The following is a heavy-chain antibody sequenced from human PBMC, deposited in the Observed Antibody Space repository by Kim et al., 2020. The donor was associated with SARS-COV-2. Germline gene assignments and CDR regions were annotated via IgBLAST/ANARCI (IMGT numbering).Heavy chain of an antibody. CDR3: AKDNLPKGAVVPPDY. J-gene: IGHJ4*02. CDR1: GFTFSSYG. CDR2: IWYDGSNK. Sequence: GGSLRLSCAASGFTFSSYGMHWVRQAPGKGLEWVAVIWYDGSNKYYADSVKGRFTISRDNSKNTLYLQMNSLRAEDTAVYYCAKDNLPKGAVVPPDYWGQGTLVTVSS. D-gene: IGHD1-26*01. V-gene: IGHV3-33*06.